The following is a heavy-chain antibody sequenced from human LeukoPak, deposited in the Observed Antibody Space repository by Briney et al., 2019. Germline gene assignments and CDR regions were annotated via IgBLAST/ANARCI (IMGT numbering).Heavy chain of an antibody. D-gene: IGHD4-23*01. CDR3: ARGSTVVKPYYFDY. CDR1: GFTYRSYW. V-gene: IGHV3-74*01. Sequence: GGSLRLSCEASGFTYRSYWVHWVRQAPGKGLVWVSRINGDGSSTSYADSVKGRFTISRDNAKNTLYLQMNSLRAEDTAVYYCARGSTVVKPYYFDYWGQGTLVTVSS. J-gene: IGHJ4*02. CDR2: INGDGSST.